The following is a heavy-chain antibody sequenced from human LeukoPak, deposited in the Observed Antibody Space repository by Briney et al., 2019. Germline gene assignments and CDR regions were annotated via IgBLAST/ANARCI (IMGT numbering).Heavy chain of an antibody. V-gene: IGHV5-51*01. CDR3: ARRVVNNRNWYFDL. CDR1: GYSFTSYW. J-gene: IGHJ2*01. CDR2: IYPGDSDT. Sequence: GESLKISCKGSGYSFTSYWIGWVRQMPGKGLEWMGIIYPGDSDTRYSPSFQGQFTISADKSINTAYLQWSSLKASDTAMYYCARRVVNNRNWYFDLWGRGTLVTVSS. D-gene: IGHD4-23*01.